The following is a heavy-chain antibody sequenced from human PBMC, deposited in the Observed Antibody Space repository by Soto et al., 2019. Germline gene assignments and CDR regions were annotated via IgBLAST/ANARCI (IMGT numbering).Heavy chain of an antibody. J-gene: IGHJ4*02. D-gene: IGHD3-22*01. Sequence: PSGTLSLTCTVSGGSISNYYWSWIRQPPGKGLEWIGYISYSGSTNYNPSLKSRVTISIDTSKNQFSLKLSSVTAADTAVYYCARTYYDTSGYHYDPFYFDYWGQGTLVTVS. CDR2: ISYSGST. V-gene: IGHV4-59*08. CDR1: GGSISNYY. CDR3: ARTYYDTSGYHYDPFYFDY.